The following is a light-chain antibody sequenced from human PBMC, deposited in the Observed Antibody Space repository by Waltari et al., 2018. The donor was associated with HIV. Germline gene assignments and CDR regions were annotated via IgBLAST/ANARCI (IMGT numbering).Light chain of an antibody. V-gene: IGLV2-23*01. CDR2: EGS. CDR3: CSYTSSNTYV. CDR1: TSDVGGNNF. Sequence: QPALTQPAPVPGSPGQAITISRTRTTSDVGGNNFVSWYQQHPGKAPKLMIYEGSKRPSGVSNRFSGSKSGNTASLTISGLQAEDEADYYCCSYTSSNTYVFGTGTEVSVL. J-gene: IGLJ1*01.